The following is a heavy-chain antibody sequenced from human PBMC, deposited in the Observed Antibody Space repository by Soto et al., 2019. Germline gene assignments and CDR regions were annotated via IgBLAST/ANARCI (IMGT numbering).Heavy chain of an antibody. Sequence: QVQLVQSGTEVKKPGASVQVSCKASGYTFSNFGLSWVRQAPGQGLEWMGWISPSNGQTIYAQNFHGRVTMATDTATSTAHRVLRSLSSDVTAVHYFARVIMIVWVGNLWSDLSYWGQGSRVTVSA. CDR1: GYTFSNFG. J-gene: IGHJ4*02. CDR2: ISPSNGQT. D-gene: IGHD3-16*01. CDR3: ARVIMIVWVGNLWSDLSY. V-gene: IGHV1-18*01.